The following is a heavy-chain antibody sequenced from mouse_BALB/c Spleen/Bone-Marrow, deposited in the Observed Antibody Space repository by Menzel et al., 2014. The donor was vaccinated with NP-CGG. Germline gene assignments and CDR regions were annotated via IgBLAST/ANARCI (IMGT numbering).Heavy chain of an antibody. CDR3: RAYYRYDGYAMDY. CDR2: IDPETGGT. V-gene: IGHV1-15*01. CDR1: GYTFTDYE. J-gene: IGHJ4*01. Sequence: QVQLKQSGAELVRPGASVTLSCKASGYTFTDYEMHWVKQTPVHGLEWIGAIDPETGGTAYNQKFKGKATLTADKSSSTAYMELRILTAEDSAVYYCRAYYRYDGYAMDYWGQGTSVTVSS. D-gene: IGHD2-14*01.